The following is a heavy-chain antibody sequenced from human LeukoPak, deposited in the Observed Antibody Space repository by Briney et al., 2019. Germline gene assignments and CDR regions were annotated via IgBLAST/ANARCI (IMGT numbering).Heavy chain of an antibody. CDR1: GYTFTGYY. J-gene: IGHJ4*02. CDR3: ARVGQWPLDLPIFGY. D-gene: IGHD3-3*01. Sequence: ASVKVSCKASGYTFTGYYMHWVRQAPGQGFEWMGWLNPKSGGTNYARTFQGRVTMTSDTSIRTAYMELSRLTGDDTAVYYCARVGQWPLDLPIFGYWGQGTRITVSS. CDR2: LNPKSGGT. V-gene: IGHV1-2*02.